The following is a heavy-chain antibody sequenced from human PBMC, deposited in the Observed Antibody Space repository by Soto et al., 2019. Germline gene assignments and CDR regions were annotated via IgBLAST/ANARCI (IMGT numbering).Heavy chain of an antibody. J-gene: IGHJ4*02. Sequence: SESLSLTCTVSGDTITSFSWNWIRQSAGKGLEWIGRISTTGNTHYNPSLESRVTMSLDTSKNQFSLKLTSVTAADTAVYYCEGESGENWSYEAYWGQGTLVTVSS. CDR2: ISTTGNT. CDR1: GDTITSFS. D-gene: IGHD1-7*01. CDR3: EGESGENWSYEAY. V-gene: IGHV4-4*07.